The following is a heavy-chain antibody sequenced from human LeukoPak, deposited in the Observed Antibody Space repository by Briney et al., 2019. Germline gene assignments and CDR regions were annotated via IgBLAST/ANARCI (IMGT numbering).Heavy chain of an antibody. CDR1: GFTVSSYA. J-gene: IGHJ6*02. D-gene: IGHD3-3*01. V-gene: IGHV3-23*01. CDR2: ISGSGGST. CDR3: AKAHARNYDFWSGSDYYYGMDV. Sequence: GASLRLSCAASGFTVSSYAMSWVRQAPGRGLEWVSAISGSGGSTYYADSVKGRFTISRDNSKNTLFLQMNSLRSEDTAVYYCAKAHARNYDFWSGSDYYYGMDVWGQGTTVTVSS.